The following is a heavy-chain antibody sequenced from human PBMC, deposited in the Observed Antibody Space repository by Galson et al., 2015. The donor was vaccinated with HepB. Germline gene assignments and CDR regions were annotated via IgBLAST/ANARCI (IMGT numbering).Heavy chain of an antibody. Sequence: ETLSLTCTVSGGSISNYYWSWIRQPPGKGLEWIGYIYYSGSTNYNPSLKSRVTISVDTSKNQFPLKLSSVTAADTAVYYCASGSYYGRFDYWGQGTLVTVSS. J-gene: IGHJ4*02. D-gene: IGHD1-26*01. CDR3: ASGSYYGRFDY. V-gene: IGHV4-59*01. CDR1: GGSISNYY. CDR2: IYYSGST.